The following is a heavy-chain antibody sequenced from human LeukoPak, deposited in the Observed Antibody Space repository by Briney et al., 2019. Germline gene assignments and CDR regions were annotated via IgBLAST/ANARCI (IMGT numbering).Heavy chain of an antibody. CDR2: IYSGGST. J-gene: IGHJ3*02. CDR3: ARLDGRWLQSDI. D-gene: IGHD5-24*01. CDR1: GFTVSSNY. V-gene: IGHV3-66*01. Sequence: GGSLRLSCAASGFTVSSNYMSWVRQAPGKGLEWVSVIYSGGSTYYADFVKGRFTISRDNSKNTMYLQMNSLRAEDTAVYYCARLDGRWLQSDIWGQGTMVTVSS.